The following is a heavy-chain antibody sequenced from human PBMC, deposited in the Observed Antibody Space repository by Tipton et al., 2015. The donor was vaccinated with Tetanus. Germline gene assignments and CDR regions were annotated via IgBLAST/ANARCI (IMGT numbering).Heavy chain of an antibody. D-gene: IGHD2-15*01. CDR2: IHYSGGT. CDR1: GGSISGYY. V-gene: IGHV4-59*01. J-gene: IGHJ3*02. CDR3: ARYGKGYCSGGDCYSDGFDI. Sequence: TLSLTCTVSGGSISGYYWNWIRQLPGKGLEWIGYIHYSGGTNYNPSLTSAVTMSVDTAKNHFSLTVNSATAADTAVYYCARYGKGYCSGGDCYSDGFDIWGQGTMVTVSS.